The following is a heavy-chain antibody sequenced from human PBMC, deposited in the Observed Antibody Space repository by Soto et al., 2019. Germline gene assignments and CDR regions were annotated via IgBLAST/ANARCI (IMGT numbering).Heavy chain of an antibody. CDR3: XXXXRGXDYDILMGGS. Sequence: QVHLRESGPGLVRPSGTLSLTCIVSGASISSSSWWSWVRQTPGKGLEWIGEVYHIGMTHYTPSXXXXXXXXXXXXXXXXXXXXXXXXXXXXXXXXXXXXXRGXDYDILMGGSWGQGALV. CDR2: VYHIGMT. CDR1: GASISSSSW. D-gene: IGHD3-16*01. J-gene: IGHJ5*02. V-gene: IGHV4-4*02.